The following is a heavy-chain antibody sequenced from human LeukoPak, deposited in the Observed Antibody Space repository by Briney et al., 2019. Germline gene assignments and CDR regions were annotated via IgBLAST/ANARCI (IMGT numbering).Heavy chain of an antibody. D-gene: IGHD7-27*01. Sequence: PGGSLRLSCAASGFTFSSYSMNWVRQAPGKGLEWVGRIKRKTDGGTTDYAAPVKGRFTISRDDSKNTLYLQMNSLKTEDTAVYYCTTGNWGPHWGQGTLVTVSS. J-gene: IGHJ4*02. CDR3: TTGNWGPH. V-gene: IGHV3-15*07. CDR1: GFTFSSYS. CDR2: IKRKTDGGTT.